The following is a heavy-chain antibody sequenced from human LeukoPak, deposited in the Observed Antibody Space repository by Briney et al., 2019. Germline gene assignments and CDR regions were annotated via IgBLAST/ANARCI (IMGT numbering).Heavy chain of an antibody. D-gene: IGHD1-14*01. V-gene: IGHV3-7*01. J-gene: IGHJ4*02. CDR1: GFTFSSYW. CDR3: ARGTLNIPGEHGAFDY. CDR2: IKKDGTEK. Sequence: GGSLRLSCAASGFTFSSYWMSWVRQAPGKGLEWVANIKKDGTEKKYVDSVKGRFTISRDNAKSSLYLQMNSLRAEDTALYYCARGTLNIPGEHGAFDYWGQGTLVTVSS.